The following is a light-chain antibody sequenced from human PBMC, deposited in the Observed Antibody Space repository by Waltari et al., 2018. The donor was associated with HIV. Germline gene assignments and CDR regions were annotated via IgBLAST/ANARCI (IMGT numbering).Light chain of an antibody. V-gene: IGLV3-21*02. Sequence: SYVLTQPPSVSVAPGQPASITCGGNNIGSKGVHWYQQTPGQAPVLVVYDDSGRPSRIPERFSGSNSGNTATLTISTVEAGDEADYYCQVCDTSNDHPYVFGTGTKVTVL. CDR2: DDS. CDR3: QVCDTSNDHPYV. CDR1: NIGSKG. J-gene: IGLJ1*01.